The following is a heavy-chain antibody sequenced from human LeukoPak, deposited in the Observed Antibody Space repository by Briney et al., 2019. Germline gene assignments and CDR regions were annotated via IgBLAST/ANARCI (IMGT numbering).Heavy chain of an antibody. CDR2: INWIVGRT. Sequence: GGSLRLSCALSGFTFDVYGMSWVRHAQGKGMGWVCGINWIVGRTGYADSVKGRFTISRDNAKNSLYLQMNSLRAEDTALYYCARVFWSGYYMSVSDLPSSYYFDYWGQGTLVTVSS. J-gene: IGHJ4*02. V-gene: IGHV3-20*04. CDR1: GFTFDVYG. CDR3: ARVFWSGYYMSVSDLPSSYYFDY. D-gene: IGHD3-3*01.